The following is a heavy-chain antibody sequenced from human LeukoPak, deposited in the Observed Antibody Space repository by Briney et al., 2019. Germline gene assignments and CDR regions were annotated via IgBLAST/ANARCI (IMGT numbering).Heavy chain of an antibody. Sequence: ASVKVSCKASGYTFTSYAMHWVRQAPGQRLEWMGWINAGNGNTKYSQKFQGRVTITRDTSASTAYMELSSLRSEDTAVYYCARLRVNYYYGSGSSTDYWGQGTLVTVSS. J-gene: IGHJ4*02. CDR1: GYTFTSYA. CDR3: ARLRVNYYYGSGSSTDY. CDR2: INAGNGNT. D-gene: IGHD3-10*01. V-gene: IGHV1-3*01.